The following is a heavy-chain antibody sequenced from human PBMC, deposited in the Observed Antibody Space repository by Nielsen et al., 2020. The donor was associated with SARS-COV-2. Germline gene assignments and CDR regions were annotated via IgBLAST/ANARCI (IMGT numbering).Heavy chain of an antibody. D-gene: IGHD2-2*01. V-gene: IGHV4-4*02. CDR1: GGSISSSNW. CDR3: ARSQLLDYYYYYYMDV. J-gene: IGHJ6*03. CDR2: IYHSGST. Sequence: SDTLSLTCAVSGGSISSSNWWSWVRQPPGKGLEWIGEIYHSGSTNYNPSLKSRVTISVDKSKNQFSLKLSSVTAADTAVYYCARSQLLDYYYYYYMDVWGKGTTVTVSS.